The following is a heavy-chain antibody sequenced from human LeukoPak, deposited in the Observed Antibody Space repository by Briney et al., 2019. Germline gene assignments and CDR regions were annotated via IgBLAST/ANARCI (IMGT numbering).Heavy chain of an antibody. J-gene: IGHJ4*02. Sequence: GASVKVSCKASGYTFTSYAMHWVRQAPGQRLEWMRWINAGNGNTKYSQKFQGRVTITRDTSASTAYMELSSLRSEDTAVYYCARTQLWFEPDFDYWGQGTLVTVSS. V-gene: IGHV1-3*01. CDR3: ARTQLWFEPDFDY. CDR2: INAGNGNT. D-gene: IGHD5-18*01. CDR1: GYTFTSYA.